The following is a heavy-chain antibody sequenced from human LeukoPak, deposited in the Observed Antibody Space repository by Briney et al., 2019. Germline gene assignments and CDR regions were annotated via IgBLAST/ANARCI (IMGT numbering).Heavy chain of an antibody. CDR1: GYTFTGYY. D-gene: IGHD6-19*01. Sequence: ASVKVSCKASGYTFTGYYMHWVRQAPGQGLEWMGWINPNSGGTNHAQKFQGRVTMTRDTSISTAYMELSRLRSDDTAVYYCARDRAYSSGWYFDYWGQGTLVTVSS. CDR3: ARDRAYSSGWYFDY. V-gene: IGHV1-2*02. CDR2: INPNSGGT. J-gene: IGHJ4*02.